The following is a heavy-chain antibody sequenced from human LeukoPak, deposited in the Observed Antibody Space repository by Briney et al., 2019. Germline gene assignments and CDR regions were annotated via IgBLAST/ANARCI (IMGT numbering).Heavy chain of an antibody. J-gene: IGHJ5*02. V-gene: IGHV4-34*01. Sequence: SETLSLTCAVYGGSFSGYYWSWIRQPPGKGLEWIGEINHSGSTNYNPSLKSRVAISVDTSKNQFSLKLSSVTAADTAVYYCARGSWFDPWGQGTLVTVSS. CDR3: ARGSWFDP. CDR1: GGSFSGYY. CDR2: INHSGST.